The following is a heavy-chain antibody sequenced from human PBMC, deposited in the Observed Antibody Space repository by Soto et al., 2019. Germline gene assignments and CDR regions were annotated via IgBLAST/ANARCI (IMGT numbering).Heavy chain of an antibody. CDR1: GFTFSSYS. D-gene: IGHD2-21*02. V-gene: IGHV3-21*01. CDR2: ISSSSSYI. CDR3: ARPHLSDSLLNWFDP. Sequence: GGSLRLSFAASGFTFSSYSMNWFRQAPGKGLEWVSSISSSSSYIYYADSVKGRFTVSRDNAKNSLYLQMNSLRAEDTAVYYCARPHLSDSLLNWFDPWGQGTLVTVSS. J-gene: IGHJ5*02.